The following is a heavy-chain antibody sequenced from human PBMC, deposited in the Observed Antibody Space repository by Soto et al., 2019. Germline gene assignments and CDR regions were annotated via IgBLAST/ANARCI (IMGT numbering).Heavy chain of an antibody. V-gene: IGHV1-18*01. D-gene: IGHD3-10*01. Sequence: QVQLVQSGAEVKKPGASVKVSCKASGYTFNNYGISWVRQAPGQGLEWMGWISTYNGDTNYAQKLQGSVTMTTDTTTTTAYMELRSLTSDATAVYYCARGGFGGGVDYWGQGTLVTVSS. J-gene: IGHJ4*02. CDR1: GYTFNNYG. CDR2: ISTYNGDT. CDR3: ARGGFGGGVDY.